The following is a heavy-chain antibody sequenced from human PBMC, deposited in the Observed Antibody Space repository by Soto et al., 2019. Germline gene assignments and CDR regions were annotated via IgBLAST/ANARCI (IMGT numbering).Heavy chain of an antibody. CDR3: ASHYGSGSYLDY. CDR2: ISYDGSNK. V-gene: IGHV3-30-3*01. Sequence: QVQLVESGGGVVQPGRSLRLSCAASGFTFSSYAMHWVRQAPGKGLEWVAVISYDGSNKYYADSVKGRFTISRDNSKNTLYLQMNSLRAEDTAVYYCASHYGSGSYLDYWGQGTLVTVSS. J-gene: IGHJ4*02. D-gene: IGHD3-10*01. CDR1: GFTFSSYA.